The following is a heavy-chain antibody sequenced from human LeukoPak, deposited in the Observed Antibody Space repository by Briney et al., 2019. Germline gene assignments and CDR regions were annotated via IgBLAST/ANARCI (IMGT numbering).Heavy chain of an antibody. D-gene: IGHD3-3*01. V-gene: IGHV1-2*06. CDR2: INPNSGVT. CDR1: GGTFSSYA. CDR3: ARAYDFPDY. Sequence: GASVKVSCKASGGTFSSYAISWVRQAPGQGLEWMGRINPNSGVTNHPQKFQGRVTMTRDTSISTIYMELSRLTSDDTAVYYCARAYDFPDYWGQGTLVTVSS. J-gene: IGHJ4*02.